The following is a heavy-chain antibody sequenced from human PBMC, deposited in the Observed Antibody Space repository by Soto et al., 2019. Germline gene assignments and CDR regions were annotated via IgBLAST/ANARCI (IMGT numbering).Heavy chain of an antibody. Sequence: SETLSLTCAVSGGSISSSNWWSWVRQPPGKGLEWIGEIYHSGSTNYNPSLKSRVTISVDKSKNQFSLKLSSVTAADTAVYYCAREKQQLYWNWFDPWGQGTLVTVSS. CDR1: GGSISSSNW. D-gene: IGHD6-13*01. V-gene: IGHV4-4*02. CDR2: IYHSGST. J-gene: IGHJ5*02. CDR3: AREKQQLYWNWFDP.